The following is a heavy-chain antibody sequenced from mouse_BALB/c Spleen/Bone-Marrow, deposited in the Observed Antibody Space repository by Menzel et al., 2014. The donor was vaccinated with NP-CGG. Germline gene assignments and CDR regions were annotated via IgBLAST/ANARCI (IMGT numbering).Heavy chain of an antibody. CDR3: ARSDGYRVMDY. Sequence: EWIGRIYPGDGGINYNGKFKGKATLTADKSSSTAYMQLSSLTSVDSAVYFCARSDGYRVMDYWGQGTSVTVSS. D-gene: IGHD2-3*01. V-gene: IGHV1-82*01. CDR2: IYPGDGGI. J-gene: IGHJ4*01.